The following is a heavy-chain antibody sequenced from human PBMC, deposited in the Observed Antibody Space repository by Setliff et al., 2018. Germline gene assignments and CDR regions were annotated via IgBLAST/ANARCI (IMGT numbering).Heavy chain of an antibody. V-gene: IGHV4-39*01. CDR1: GGSVSNSGFF. Sequence: KASETLSLTCTVSGGSVSNSGFFWGWLRQAPGKGLEWIGNIYDSGSSNYNASLKSRLLLTRDTSKNQISLKLTSVTAPDTAVYYCGRGFSRIEGWGNWFDPWGQGILVTVSS. J-gene: IGHJ5*02. CDR3: GRGFSRIEGWGNWFDP. D-gene: IGHD2-15*01. CDR2: IYDSGSS.